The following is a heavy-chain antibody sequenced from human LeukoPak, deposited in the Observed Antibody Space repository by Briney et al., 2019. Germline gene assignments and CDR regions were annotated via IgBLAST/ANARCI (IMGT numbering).Heavy chain of an antibody. CDR1: GFTFSSYA. CDR2: ISYDGSNK. J-gene: IGHJ4*02. D-gene: IGHD1-26*01. Sequence: PGRSLRLSCAASGFTFSSYAMHWVRQAPGKGLEWVAVISYDGSNKYYADSVKGRFTISRDNSKNTLYLQMNSLRAEDTAVYYCARDLLIGRELLPDYWGQGTLVTVSS. V-gene: IGHV3-30-3*01. CDR3: ARDLLIGRELLPDY.